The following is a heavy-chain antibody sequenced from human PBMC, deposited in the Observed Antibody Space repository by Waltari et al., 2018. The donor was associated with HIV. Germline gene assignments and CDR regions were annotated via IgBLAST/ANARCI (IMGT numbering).Heavy chain of an antibody. CDR2: IYWNDDK. V-gene: IGHV2-5*01. Sequence: QITLKESGPTLVKPTQTLTLTCTFSGFSLSTSGVGVGWVRQPPGKALEWLALIYWNDDKRYSPSLKSRLTITKDTSKNQVVLTMTNMDPVDTATYYCAHRREEADILTGLNWFDPWGQGTLVTVSS. J-gene: IGHJ5*02. CDR1: GFSLSTSGVG. CDR3: AHRREEADILTGLNWFDP. D-gene: IGHD3-9*01.